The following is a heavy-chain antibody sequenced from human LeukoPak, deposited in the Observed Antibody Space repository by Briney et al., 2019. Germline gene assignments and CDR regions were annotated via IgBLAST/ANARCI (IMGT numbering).Heavy chain of an antibody. J-gene: IGHJ4*02. CDR1: GFTFSSYA. Sequence: GRSLRLSCAASGFTFSSYAMHWVRQAPGKGLEWVAVISYDGSNKYYADSVKGRFTISRDNSKNTLYLQTNSLRAEDTAVYYCARGRVRYCSGGSCPKVYYFDYWGQGTLVTVSS. D-gene: IGHD2-15*01. CDR2: ISYDGSNK. CDR3: ARGRVRYCSGGSCPKVYYFDY. V-gene: IGHV3-30*04.